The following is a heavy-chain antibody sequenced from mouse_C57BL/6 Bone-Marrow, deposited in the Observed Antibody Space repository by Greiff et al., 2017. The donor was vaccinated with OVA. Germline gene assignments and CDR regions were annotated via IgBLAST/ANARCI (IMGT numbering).Heavy chain of an antibody. Sequence: EVKLVESGGDLVKPGGSLKLSCAASGFTFSSYGMSWVRQTPDKRLEWVATISSGGSYTSYPDSVKGRFTISRDNAKNTLYLQMSSLKSEDTAMYYCARLLTTGFDYWGQGTTLTVSS. CDR3: ARLLTTGFDY. V-gene: IGHV5-6*01. D-gene: IGHD1-1*01. CDR2: ISSGGSYT. J-gene: IGHJ2*01. CDR1: GFTFSSYG.